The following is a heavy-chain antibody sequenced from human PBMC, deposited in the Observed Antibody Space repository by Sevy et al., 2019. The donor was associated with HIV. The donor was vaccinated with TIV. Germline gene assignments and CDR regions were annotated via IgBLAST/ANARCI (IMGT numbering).Heavy chain of an antibody. D-gene: IGHD5-12*01. J-gene: IGHJ4*02. V-gene: IGHV3-30*02. CDR3: AKALNIVATILN. CDR2: IPFDGSRE. CDR1: GFTFTDYG. Sequence: GGSLRLSCVASGFTFTDYGMHWVRQVPGRGLEWVAFIPFDGSREYYTDSVKGRFTISRDDSKNTLYLQMNSLRSEDTAVHYCAKALNIVATILNWGQGTLVTVSS.